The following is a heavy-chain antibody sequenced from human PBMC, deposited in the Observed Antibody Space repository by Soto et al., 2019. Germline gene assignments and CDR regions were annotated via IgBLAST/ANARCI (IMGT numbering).Heavy chain of an antibody. CDR1: GGSFSGYY. D-gene: IGHD5-18*01. CDR3: ARGYSYGYSDY. V-gene: IGHV4-34*01. J-gene: IGHJ4*02. CDR2: INHSGST. Sequence: SETLSLTCAVYGGSFSGYYWSWIRQPPGKGLEWIGEINHSGSTNYNPSLKSRVTISVDTSKNQFSLKLSSVTAADTAVYYCARGYSYGYSDYWGQGTLVTVS.